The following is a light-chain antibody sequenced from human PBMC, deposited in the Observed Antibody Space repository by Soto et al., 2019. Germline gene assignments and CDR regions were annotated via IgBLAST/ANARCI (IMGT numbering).Light chain of an antibody. J-gene: IGKJ1*01. Sequence: EIVVTQSPATLSVSPGERATLSCRASKSVSSNLAWYQQKPCQAPRLLVYGASTRATGIPARFSGSGSGTEFTLTISSLQYEDFAAYYCQQYKNWPSWTFGQGTKVDIK. V-gene: IGKV3-15*01. CDR3: QQYKNWPSWT. CDR2: GAS. CDR1: KSVSSN.